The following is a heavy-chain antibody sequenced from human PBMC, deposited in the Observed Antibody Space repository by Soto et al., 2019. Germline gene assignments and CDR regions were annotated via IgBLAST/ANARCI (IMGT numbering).Heavy chain of an antibody. CDR2: ISGSGGST. CDR3: AKDQRSFWFGEYAV. Sequence: GGSLRLSCAASGFTFSSYAMSWVRQAPGKGLEWVSAISGSGGSTYYADSVKGRFTISRDNSKNTLYLQMNSLRAEDTAVYYCAKDQRSFWFGEYAVWGKGTTVTVSS. J-gene: IGHJ6*04. V-gene: IGHV3-23*01. CDR1: GFTFSSYA. D-gene: IGHD3-10*01.